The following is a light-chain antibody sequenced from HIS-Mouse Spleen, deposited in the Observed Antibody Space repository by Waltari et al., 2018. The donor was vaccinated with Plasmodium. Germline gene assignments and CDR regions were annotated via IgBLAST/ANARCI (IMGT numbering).Light chain of an antibody. J-gene: IGLJ2*01. CDR2: DNN. CDR3: GTWDSSLSAGVV. CDR1: SSNLGNNY. V-gene: IGLV1-51*01. Sequence: QSVLTQPPSVSAAPGQKVTISCPGSSSNLGNNYVSWYQQLPGTAPKLLIYDNNKRPSGIPDRFSGSKSGTSATLGITGLQTGDEADYYCGTWDSSLSAGVVFGGGTKLTVL.